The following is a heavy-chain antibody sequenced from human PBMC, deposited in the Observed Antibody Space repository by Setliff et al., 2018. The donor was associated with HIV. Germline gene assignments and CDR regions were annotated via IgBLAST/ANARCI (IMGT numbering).Heavy chain of an antibody. CDR1: GGSISSSGPGYY. D-gene: IGHD3-9*01. CDR2: VYYSGST. V-gene: IGHV4-39*07. Sequence: KASETLSLTCTVSGGSISSSGPGYYWGWVRQAPGGGLEWIGSVYYSGSTYYNPSLKSRITISVDTSKNLFSLKVNSVTAADTAVYYCARDQPQDYDSLTGYYTGRYFDYWGRGTLVTVSS. J-gene: IGHJ4*02. CDR3: ARDQPQDYDSLTGYYTGRYFDY.